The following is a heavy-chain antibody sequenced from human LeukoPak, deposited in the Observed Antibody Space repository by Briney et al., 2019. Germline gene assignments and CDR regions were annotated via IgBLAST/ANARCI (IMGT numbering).Heavy chain of an antibody. CDR3: ATDNGVRGSKGYDAFDI. V-gene: IGHV1-69*04. CDR2: IIPILGIA. Sequence: SVKVSCKASGGTFSSYAISWVRQAPGQGLECMGRIIPILGIANYAQKFQGRVTITADKSTSTAYMELSSLRSEDTAVYYCATDNGVRGSKGYDAFDIWGQGTMVTVSS. CDR1: GGTFSSYA. J-gene: IGHJ3*02. D-gene: IGHD3-10*02.